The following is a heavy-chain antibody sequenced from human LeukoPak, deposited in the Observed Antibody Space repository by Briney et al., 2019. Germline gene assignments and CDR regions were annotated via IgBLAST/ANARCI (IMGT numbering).Heavy chain of an antibody. CDR2: ISAYNGNT. D-gene: IGHD6-13*01. J-gene: IGHJ6*03. Sequence: GASVKVSCKASGYTFTSYGISWVRQAPGQGLEWMGWISAYNGNTNYAQKFQGRVTITADKSTSTAYMELSSLRSEDTAVYYCASMYSSSWYSYYYYYYMDVWGKGTTVTVSS. CDR1: GYTFTSYG. CDR3: ASMYSSSWYSYYYYYYMDV. V-gene: IGHV1-18*01.